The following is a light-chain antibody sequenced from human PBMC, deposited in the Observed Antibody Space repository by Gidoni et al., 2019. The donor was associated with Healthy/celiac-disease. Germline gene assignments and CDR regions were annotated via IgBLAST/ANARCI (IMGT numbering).Light chain of an antibody. J-gene: IGKJ2*01. CDR3: MQALQTPPYT. CDR1: QSLLHSNGENY. V-gene: IGKV2-28*01. Sequence: DMVMTQSRLSLPVTPGEPASISCRSSQSLLHSNGENYLDWYLQKPGQSPQLLIYLGSNRASGVPDRFSGSGSGTDFTLKISRVEAEDVGVYYCMQALQTPPYTFGQGTKLEIK. CDR2: LGS.